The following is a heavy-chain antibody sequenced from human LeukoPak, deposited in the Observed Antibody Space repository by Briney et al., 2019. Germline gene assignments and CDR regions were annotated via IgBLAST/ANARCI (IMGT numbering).Heavy chain of an antibody. CDR2: IIPILGIA. Sequence: GSSVKVSCKASGGTFSSYAISWVRQAPGQGLEWMGRIIPILGIANYAQKFQGRVTITADKSTSTAYMELSSLRSEDTAVYYCATDRSQSPTYYYGSGSYPGNNWFDPWGQGTMVTVSS. V-gene: IGHV1-69*04. CDR1: GGTFSSYA. D-gene: IGHD3-10*01. CDR3: ATDRSQSPTYYYGSGSYPGNNWFDP. J-gene: IGHJ5*02.